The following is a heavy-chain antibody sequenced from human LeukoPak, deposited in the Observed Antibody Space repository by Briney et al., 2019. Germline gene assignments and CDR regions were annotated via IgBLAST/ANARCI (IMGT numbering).Heavy chain of an antibody. CDR3: ARDPELEPLDY. D-gene: IGHD1-1*01. V-gene: IGHV3-7*01. Sequence: PGGSLRLSCAASRFTFSSYSMNWVRQAPGKGLEWVANIKQDGSEKYYVDSVKGRFTISRDNAKNSLYLQMNSLRAEDTAVYYCARDPELEPLDYWGQGTLVTVSS. CDR1: RFTFSSYS. J-gene: IGHJ4*02. CDR2: IKQDGSEK.